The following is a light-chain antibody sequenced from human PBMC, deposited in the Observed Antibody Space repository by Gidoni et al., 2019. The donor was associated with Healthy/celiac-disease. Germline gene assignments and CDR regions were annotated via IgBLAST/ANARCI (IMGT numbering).Light chain of an antibody. CDR1: QGISNS. V-gene: IGKV1-NL1*01. CDR2: AAS. CDR3: QQYYSTPLWA. Sequence: DIQMTHSPSSLSASVGDRVTITCRASQGISNSLAWYQQKPGKAPKLLLYAASRLESGVPSRCSGSGSGTDYTLTISSLQPEDFATYYCQQYYSTPLWAFGQGTKVEIK. J-gene: IGKJ1*01.